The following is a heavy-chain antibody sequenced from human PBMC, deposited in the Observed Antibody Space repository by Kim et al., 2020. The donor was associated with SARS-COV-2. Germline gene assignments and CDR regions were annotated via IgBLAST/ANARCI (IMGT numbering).Heavy chain of an antibody. CDR2: I. D-gene: IGHD4-4*01. CDR3: ARGPNYSPFDY. J-gene: IGHJ4*02. V-gene: IGHV3-48*03. Sequence: IYYAKSVRGRFTISRDNDKNSLYLQMNSLRAEDTAVYYCARGPNYSPFDYWGQGTLVTVSS.